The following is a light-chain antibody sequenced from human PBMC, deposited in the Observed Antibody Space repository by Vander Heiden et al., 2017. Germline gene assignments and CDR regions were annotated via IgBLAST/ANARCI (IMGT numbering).Light chain of an antibody. CDR1: QSVSTW. V-gene: IGKV1-5*03. CDR2: KAS. J-gene: IGKJ3*01. CDR3: QQYSSFSIT. Sequence: DIQMTQSPSTLSASVGDRVTITCRASQSVSTWLAWYQQKPGKAPKLLIYKASNLESGVPVRFSGSGSGTEFTLTISSLQPDDFATDYCQQYSSFSITFGPGTKVDIK.